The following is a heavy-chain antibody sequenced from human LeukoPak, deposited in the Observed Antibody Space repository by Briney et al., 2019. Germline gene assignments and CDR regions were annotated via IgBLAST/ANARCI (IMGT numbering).Heavy chain of an antibody. CDR3: AREGVYYYDSSGYYYYFDY. CDR1: GGSISSYY. J-gene: IGHJ4*02. Sequence: PSETLSLTCTVSGGSISSYYWSWIRQPAGKGLEWIGRIYTSGSTNYNPSLKSRVTISVDTSKNQFSLKLSSVTAADTAVYYCAREGVYYYDSSGYYYYFDYWGQGTLVTVSP. D-gene: IGHD3-22*01. CDR2: IYTSGST. V-gene: IGHV4-4*07.